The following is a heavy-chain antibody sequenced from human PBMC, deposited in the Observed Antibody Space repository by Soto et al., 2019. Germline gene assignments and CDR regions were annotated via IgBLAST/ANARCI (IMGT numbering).Heavy chain of an antibody. CDR2: IDRNGGST. D-gene: IGHD5-12*01. CDR1: GFTFDDYG. CDR3: ASREVGGFRSGGFDY. V-gene: IGHV3-20*04. Sequence: EVQLVESGGGVVRPGGSLRLSCGASGFTFDDYGMSWVRQAPGKGLGWVPGIDRNGGSTRYADSVKGRFTICGDNATNSLYLQMNRLRPEDTALYYCASREVGGFRSGGFDYWGQGTLVTVSS. J-gene: IGHJ4*02.